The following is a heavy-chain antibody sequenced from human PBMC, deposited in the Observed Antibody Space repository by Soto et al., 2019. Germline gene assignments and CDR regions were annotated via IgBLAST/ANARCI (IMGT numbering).Heavy chain of an antibody. D-gene: IGHD6-6*01. V-gene: IGHV3-21*01. Sequence: GGSMRLSCAASGFIFSSYSMNWVRKAPGKGLEWVSSITSGSSYIYYADSVKGRFTISRDNAKNSLYLQMNSLRAEDTAVYYCASGDTVYSSSDYWGQGTLVTVSS. CDR2: ITSGSSYI. CDR1: GFIFSSYS. CDR3: ASGDTVYSSSDY. J-gene: IGHJ4*02.